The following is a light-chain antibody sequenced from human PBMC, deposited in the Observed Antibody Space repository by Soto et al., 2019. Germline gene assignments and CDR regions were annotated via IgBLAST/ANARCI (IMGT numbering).Light chain of an antibody. CDR3: QQCNGYSRT. CDR2: DAS. V-gene: IGKV1-5*01. J-gene: IGKJ1*01. CDR1: QSISSW. Sequence: DIQMTQSPSTLSASVGDRVTITCRASQSISSWLAWYQQKPGKAPKLLIYDASGLETGVPSRFSGSGSGTDFTLTISSLQPDDFATYYCQQCNGYSRTFGQGTKVEIK.